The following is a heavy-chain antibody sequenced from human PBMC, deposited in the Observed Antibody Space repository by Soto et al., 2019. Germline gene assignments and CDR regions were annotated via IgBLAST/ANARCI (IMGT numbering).Heavy chain of an antibody. CDR1: GASIITDGYY. Sequence: QVQLQESGPGLVEPSQTLSLICTVSGASIITDGYYWTWIRQHPGKGLEWLGYIHYSGGATYSPSYNSTLQSRIAISVDISKSLFSMKLTYVTAADTAVYYGARVATYYQASIGYQPFQPWGQGTLVTVSS. CDR2: IHYSGGATYSP. CDR3: ARVATYYQASIGYQPFQP. V-gene: IGHV4-31*03. D-gene: IGHD3-22*01. J-gene: IGHJ5*02.